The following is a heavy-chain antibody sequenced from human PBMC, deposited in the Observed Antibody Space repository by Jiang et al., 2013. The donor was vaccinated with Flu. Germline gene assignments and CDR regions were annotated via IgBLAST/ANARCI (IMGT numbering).Heavy chain of an antibody. Sequence: QKFQGRVTITADKSTSTAYMELSSLRSEDTAVYYCARLLYSSSSLGPGWYFDLWGRGTLVTVSS. CDR3: ARLLYSSSSLGPGWYFDL. V-gene: IGHV1-69*02. J-gene: IGHJ2*01. D-gene: IGHD6-6*01.